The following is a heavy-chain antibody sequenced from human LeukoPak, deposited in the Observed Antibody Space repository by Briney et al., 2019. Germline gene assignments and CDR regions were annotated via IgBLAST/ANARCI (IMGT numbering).Heavy chain of an antibody. D-gene: IGHD3-10*01. CDR3: AKEDGSGSYFDY. Sequence: GGSLRLSCEALGFTFSAYGMHWVGQVQGKGLGWGAVISNDGSNKYYADSVKGRFTISRDNSKNTLYLQMNSLRAEDTAVYYCAKEDGSGSYFDYWGQGTLVTVSS. J-gene: IGHJ4*02. CDR1: GFTFSAYG. CDR2: ISNDGSNK. V-gene: IGHV3-30*18.